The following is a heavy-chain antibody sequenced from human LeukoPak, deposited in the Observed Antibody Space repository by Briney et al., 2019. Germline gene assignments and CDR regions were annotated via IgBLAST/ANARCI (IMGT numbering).Heavy chain of an antibody. V-gene: IGHV4-34*01. J-gene: IGHJ3*02. D-gene: IGHD2-2*01. CDR2: INHSGST. Sequence: PSETLSLTCAVYAGSFSGYYWSLIRQPPGKGLEWIGEINHSGSTNYNPSLKSRVTISVDTSKNQFSLKLSSVTAADTAVYYCARETALYCSSTSCYAFDIWGQGTMVTVSS. CDR1: AGSFSGYY. CDR3: ARETALYCSSTSCYAFDI.